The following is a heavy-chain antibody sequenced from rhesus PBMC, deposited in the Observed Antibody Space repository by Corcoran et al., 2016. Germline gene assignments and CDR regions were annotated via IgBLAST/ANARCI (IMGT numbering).Heavy chain of an antibody. J-gene: IGHJ4*01. CDR1: GGSISSNY. CDR2: IYGSGSST. D-gene: IGHD2-21*01. CDR3: ARHVLGFDY. Sequence: QLQLQESGPGLVKPSETLSVTCAVSGGSISSNYWSWIRQPPGKGLEGIGRIYGSGSSTNYNPSLKSRVTLSVETSKNQLSLKLSSVTAADTAVYYCARHVLGFDYWGQGVLVTVSS. V-gene: IGHV4-169*01.